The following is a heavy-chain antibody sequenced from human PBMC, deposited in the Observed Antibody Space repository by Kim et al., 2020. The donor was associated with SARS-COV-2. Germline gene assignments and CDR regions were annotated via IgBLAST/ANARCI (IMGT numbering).Heavy chain of an antibody. D-gene: IGHD6-6*01. CDR2: ISYDGSNK. J-gene: IGHJ6*02. V-gene: IGHV3-30*18. CDR3: AKDRRSSIYYYYYGMDV. Sequence: GGSLRLSCAASGFTFSSYGMHWVRQAPGKGLEWVAVISYDGSNKYYADSVKGRFTISRDNSKNTLYLQMNSLRAEDTAVYYCAKDRRSSIYYYYYGMDVWGQGTTVTVSS. CDR1: GFTFSSYG.